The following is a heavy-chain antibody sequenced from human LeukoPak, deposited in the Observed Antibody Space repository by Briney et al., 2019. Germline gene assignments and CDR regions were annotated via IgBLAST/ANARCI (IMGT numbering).Heavy chain of an antibody. CDR1: GGFISSSSYY. V-gene: IGHV4-61*05. J-gene: IGHJ6*03. CDR3: ARGRVTYDFWSGYSYYYYMDV. Sequence: SETLSLTCIVSGGFISSSSYYWGWIRQPPGKGLEWIGYIYYSGSTNYNPSLKSRVTISVDTSKNQFSLKLSSVTAADTAVYYCARGRVTYDFWSGYSYYYYMDVWGKGTTVTVSS. D-gene: IGHD3-3*01. CDR2: IYYSGST.